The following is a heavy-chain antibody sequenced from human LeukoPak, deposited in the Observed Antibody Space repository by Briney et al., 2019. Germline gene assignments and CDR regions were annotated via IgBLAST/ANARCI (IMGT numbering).Heavy chain of an antibody. CDR3: AKAERDTATRH. J-gene: IGHJ4*02. Sequence: GRSLRLSCAASGFTFSSYGMHWVRQAPGKGLEWVAVISYDGSNKYYADSVKGRFTISRDNSRNTLYLQMNSLRAEDTAVYYCAKAERDTATRHWGQGTLATVSS. CDR2: ISYDGSNK. CDR1: GFTFSSYG. V-gene: IGHV3-30*18. D-gene: IGHD5-18*01.